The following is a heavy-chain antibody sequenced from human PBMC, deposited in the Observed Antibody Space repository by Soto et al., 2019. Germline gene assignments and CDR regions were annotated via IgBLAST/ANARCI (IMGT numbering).Heavy chain of an antibody. Sequence: SLRLSCVASGFTFSSSFMGWVRQAPGKGLEWVANINQDGGGTYYVDSVQGRFTISRDNAKDSLYLQMNSLTGEDTAVYYCARYFRGSGRYFFDYWGQGTLVTVSS. D-gene: IGHD6-19*01. CDR2: INQDGGGT. CDR1: GFTFSSSF. J-gene: IGHJ4*02. CDR3: ARYFRGSGRYFFDY. V-gene: IGHV3-7*03.